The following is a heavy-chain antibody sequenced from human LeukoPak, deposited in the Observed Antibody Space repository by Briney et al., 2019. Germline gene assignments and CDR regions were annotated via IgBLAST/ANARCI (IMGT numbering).Heavy chain of an antibody. V-gene: IGHV3-30*02. Sequence: GGSLRLSCAASGFTFSSYGMHWVRQAPGKGLEWVAFIRYDGRIKYYADSVKGRFTISRDNSKNTLYLQMNSLRAEDTAVYYCAKGQKVTDYFDYWGQGTLVTVSS. D-gene: IGHD5-18*01. CDR3: AKGQKVTDYFDY. CDR1: GFTFSSYG. J-gene: IGHJ4*02. CDR2: IRYDGRIK.